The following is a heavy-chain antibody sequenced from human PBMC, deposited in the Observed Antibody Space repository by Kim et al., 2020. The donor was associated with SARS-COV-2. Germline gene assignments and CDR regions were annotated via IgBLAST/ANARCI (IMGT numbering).Heavy chain of an antibody. CDR1: GGSSSSYY. CDR2: IYYSGST. J-gene: IGHJ3*02. D-gene: IGHD3-22*01. Sequence: SETLSLTCTVSGGSSSSYYWSWIRQPPGKGLEWIGYIYYSGSTNYNPSLKSRVTISVDTSKNQFSLKLSSVTAADKAVYYCAREGYYDSSGYYQHDAFDIWGQGTMVTVSS. V-gene: IGHV4-59*01. CDR3: AREGYYDSSGYYQHDAFDI.